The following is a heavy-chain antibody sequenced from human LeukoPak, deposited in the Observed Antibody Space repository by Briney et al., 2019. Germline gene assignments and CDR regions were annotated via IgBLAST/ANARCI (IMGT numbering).Heavy chain of an antibody. V-gene: IGHV3-30-3*01. D-gene: IGHD3-22*01. J-gene: IGHJ4*02. CDR1: GFTFSSYA. CDR2: ISYDGSNK. Sequence: GGSLRLSCAASGFTFSSYAMHWVRQAPGKGLEWVAVISYDGSNKYYADSVKGRFTISRDNSKNTLYLQMNSLRAEDTAVYYCARAYDSSGYYQFEYFDYWGQGTLVTVSS. CDR3: ARAYDSSGYYQFEYFDY.